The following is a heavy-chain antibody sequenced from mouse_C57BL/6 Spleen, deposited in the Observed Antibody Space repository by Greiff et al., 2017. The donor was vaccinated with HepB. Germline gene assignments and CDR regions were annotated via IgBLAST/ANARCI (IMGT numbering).Heavy chain of an antibody. CDR3: AREGDYDVFAY. J-gene: IGHJ3*01. CDR2: IDPSDSET. CDR1: GYTFTSYW. V-gene: IGHV1-52*01. Sequence: QVQLQQPGAELVRPGSSVKLSCKASGYTFTSYWMHWVKQRPIQGLEWIGNIDPSDSETHYNQKFKDKATLTVDKSSSTAYMQLSSLTSEDSAVYYCAREGDYDVFAYWGQGTLVTVSA. D-gene: IGHD2-4*01.